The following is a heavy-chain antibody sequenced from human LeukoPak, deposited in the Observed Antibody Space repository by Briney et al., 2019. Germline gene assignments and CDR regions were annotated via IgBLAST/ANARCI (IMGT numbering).Heavy chain of an antibody. Sequence: SSETLSLTCAVSGGSITSANWWSWVRPSPGKGLQWIGEIYHTGNANYNPSLQSRVIISLDRSKNQFSLRLNSVTAADTAVYFCARDADGTDLHYYHMDVWGKGTTVTVSS. CDR1: GGSITSANW. D-gene: IGHD3/OR15-3a*01. J-gene: IGHJ6*03. V-gene: IGHV4-4*02. CDR3: ARDADGTDLHYYHMDV. CDR2: IYHTGNA.